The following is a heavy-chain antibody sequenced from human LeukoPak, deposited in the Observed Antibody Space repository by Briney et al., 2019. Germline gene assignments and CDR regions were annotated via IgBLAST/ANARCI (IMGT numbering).Heavy chain of an antibody. V-gene: IGHV3-23*01. CDR3: AKGRQEVGGSDAFDI. CDR1: GFTFSNYA. Sequence: GGSLRLSCAASGFTFSNYAMSWVRQAPEKGLEWVSAISGSGGSTYYADSVKGRFTISRDNSKNTLSLQMNSLRAEDTAVYYCAKGRQEVGGSDAFDIWGQGTMVTVSS. D-gene: IGHD3-16*01. CDR2: ISGSGGST. J-gene: IGHJ3*02.